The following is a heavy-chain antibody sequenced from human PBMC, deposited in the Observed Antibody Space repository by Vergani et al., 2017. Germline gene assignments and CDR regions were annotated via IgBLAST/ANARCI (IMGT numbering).Heavy chain of an antibody. Sequence: EVQLVESGGGLVQPGRSLRLSCAASGVTFDDYAMHWVRHAPGKGLEWVSGINWNSDSIAYADSVKGRFTISRDNAKNSLYLQMNSLRAEDTALYYCVKDIAASGNYWYFDLWGRGTLVTVSS. CDR1: GVTFDDYA. CDR2: INWNSDSI. CDR3: VKDIAASGNYWYFDL. D-gene: IGHD6-13*01. V-gene: IGHV3-9*01. J-gene: IGHJ2*01.